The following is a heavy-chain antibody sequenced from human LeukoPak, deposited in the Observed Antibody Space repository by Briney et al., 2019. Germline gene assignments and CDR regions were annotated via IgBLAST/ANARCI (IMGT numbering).Heavy chain of an antibody. CDR3: ARGAIPLSGVIDF. V-gene: IGHV4-4*02. J-gene: IGHJ4*02. D-gene: IGHD2-8*01. CDR1: GDSINNNKW. Sequence: PSETLSLTCVVSGDSINNNKWWSWVRQPPGKGLEWIGNVYYSGSTNYSPSLKSRVTISIDTSKNQFSLKLTSVTAADAAVYYCARGAIPLSGVIDFWGQGTLVTVSS. CDR2: VYYSGST.